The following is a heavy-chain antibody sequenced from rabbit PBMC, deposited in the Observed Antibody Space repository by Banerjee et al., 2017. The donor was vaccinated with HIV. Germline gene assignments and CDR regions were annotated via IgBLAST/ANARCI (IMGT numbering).Heavy chain of an antibody. D-gene: IGHD7-1*01. J-gene: IGHJ4*01. V-gene: IGHV1S45*01. CDR1: GFSFSSSDW. Sequence: QEQLVESGGGLVTLGGSLKLSCKASGFSFSSSDWICWVRQAPGKGLEWIACIYAGGSGSTYYASWAKGRFTISKTSSTTVTLQMTSLTAADTATHFCARGDGAYAGYDGLWGPGTLVTVS. CDR3: ARGDGAYAGYDGL. CDR2: IYAGGSGST.